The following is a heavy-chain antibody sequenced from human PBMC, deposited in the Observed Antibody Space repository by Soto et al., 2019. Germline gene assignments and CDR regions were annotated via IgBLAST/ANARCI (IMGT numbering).Heavy chain of an antibody. J-gene: IGHJ6*02. Sequence: QTGGSLRLSCAASGFTFSSYDMHWVRQATGKGLEWVSAIGTAGDPYYPGSVKGRFTISRENAKNPLYLQMNSLRAGDTAVYYCARGLSPKIAAAGPPGDYYYYGMDVWGQGTTVTVSS. V-gene: IGHV3-13*05. D-gene: IGHD6-13*01. CDR3: ARGLSPKIAAAGPPGDYYYYGMDV. CDR2: IGTAGDP. CDR1: GFTFSSYD.